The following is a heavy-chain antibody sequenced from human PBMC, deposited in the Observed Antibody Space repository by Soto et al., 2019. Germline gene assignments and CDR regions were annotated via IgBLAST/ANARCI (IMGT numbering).Heavy chain of an antibody. CDR3: ARLYCSSTTCDSWFDP. D-gene: IGHD2-2*01. Sequence: GESLKISCKGSGYTFTTFWISWVRQMPGKGLEWMGRIDPSDSYTNYSPSFQGHVTISADKSISTAYLQWGSLEASDTAIYYCARLYCSSTTCDSWFDPWGQGTLVTVSS. V-gene: IGHV5-10-1*01. CDR1: GYTFTTFW. CDR2: IDPSDSYT. J-gene: IGHJ5*02.